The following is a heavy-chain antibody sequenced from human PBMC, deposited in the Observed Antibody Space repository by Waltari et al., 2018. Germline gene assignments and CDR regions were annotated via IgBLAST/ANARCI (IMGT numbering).Heavy chain of an antibody. CDR3: ARGLSLRGWFDP. CDR2: INHSGST. V-gene: IGHV4-34*01. D-gene: IGHD3-10*01. Sequence: QVQLQQWGAGLLKPSETLSLTCAVYGGSFSGYYWSWIRQPPGKGLEWIGEINHSGSTNYNPSLKSRVTISVDTSKNQFSLKLSSVTAADTAVYYCARGLSLRGWFDPWGQGTLVTVSS. J-gene: IGHJ5*02. CDR1: GGSFSGYY.